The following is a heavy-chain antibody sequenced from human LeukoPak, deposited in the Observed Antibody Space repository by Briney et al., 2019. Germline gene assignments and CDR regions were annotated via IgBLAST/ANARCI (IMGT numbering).Heavy chain of an antibody. V-gene: IGHV3-64D*06. CDR3: VRWQAGAAGKFPV. Sequence: GGSLRLSCAASGFTFSTYAMHWARQAPGKGLEYVSGISDDGSLTDHADSVKGRFTISRDNSKNTLSLQMSSLRAEDTAVYYCVRWQAGAAGKFPVWGQGVLVTVSP. CDR2: ISDDGSLT. J-gene: IGHJ4*02. CDR1: GFTFSTYA. D-gene: IGHD6-13*01.